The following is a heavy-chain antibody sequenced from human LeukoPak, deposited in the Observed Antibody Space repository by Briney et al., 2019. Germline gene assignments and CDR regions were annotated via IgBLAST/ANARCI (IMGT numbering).Heavy chain of an antibody. CDR1: GFTFSSYW. D-gene: IGHD4-17*01. CDR3: ARDKSGGSVTTSSDY. J-gene: IGHJ4*02. V-gene: IGHV3-74*01. CDR2: IDSDGSST. Sequence: PGGSLRLSCAASGFTFSSYWMHWVRQAPGKGLVWGSRIDSDGSSTSYADSVKGRFTISRDNAKNTLYLQMNSLRAEDTAVYYCARDKSGGSVTTSSDYWGQGTLVTVSS.